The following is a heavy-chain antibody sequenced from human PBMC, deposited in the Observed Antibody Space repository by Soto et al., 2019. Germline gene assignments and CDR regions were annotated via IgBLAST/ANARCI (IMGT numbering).Heavy chain of an antibody. Sequence: GSQRLSCAASGFTFSSYWMSWVRQAPGKGLEWVANIKQDGSEKYYVDSVKGRFTISRDNAKNSLYLQMNSLRAEDTAVYYCARGSRLRFLEWLLPQLYYFDYWGQGTLVTVSS. J-gene: IGHJ4*02. V-gene: IGHV3-7*01. CDR2: IKQDGSEK. CDR1: GFTFSSYW. D-gene: IGHD3-3*01. CDR3: ARGSRLRFLEWLLPQLYYFDY.